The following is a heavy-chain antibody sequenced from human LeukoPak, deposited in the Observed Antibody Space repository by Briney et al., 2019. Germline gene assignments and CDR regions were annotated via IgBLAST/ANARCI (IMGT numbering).Heavy chain of an antibody. CDR3: ARDWVAGVPFDAFDI. Sequence: GGSLRLSCAASGFTFTSYAMSWVRQAPGKGLEWVANIKEDGSEKYYVDSVKGRFTISRDNAQNSVYLHMNSLTAEDTALYYCARDWVAGVPFDAFDIWGQGTMVSVSS. D-gene: IGHD3-10*01. J-gene: IGHJ3*02. V-gene: IGHV3-7*03. CDR2: IKEDGSEK. CDR1: GFTFTSYA.